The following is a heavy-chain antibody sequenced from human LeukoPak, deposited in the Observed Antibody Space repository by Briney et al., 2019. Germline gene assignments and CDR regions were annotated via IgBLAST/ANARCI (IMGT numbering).Heavy chain of an antibody. Sequence: GGSLRLSCAASGFTFSSYGMHWVRQAPGKGLEWVAFIRYDGSNKYYADSVKGRFTISRDNSKNTLYLQMNSLRAEDTAVYYCASREGYFYNYYMDVWGKGTTVTVSS. CDR1: GFTFSSYG. V-gene: IGHV3-30*02. J-gene: IGHJ6*03. CDR2: IRYDGSNK. CDR3: ASREGYFYNYYMDV.